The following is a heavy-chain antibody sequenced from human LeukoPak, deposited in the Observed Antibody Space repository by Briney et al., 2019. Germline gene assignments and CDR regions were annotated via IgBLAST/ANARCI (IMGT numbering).Heavy chain of an antibody. Sequence: GESLKISSKGSGYSFTSYWIGWVRQMPGKGLEWMGIIYPGDSDTRYSPSFQGQVTISADKSISTAYLQWSSLKASDTAMYYCARPPGDFGDYLSDPVFFDYWGQGTLVTVSS. CDR3: ARPPGDFGDYLSDPVFFDY. V-gene: IGHV5-51*01. J-gene: IGHJ4*02. D-gene: IGHD4-17*01. CDR1: GYSFTSYW. CDR2: IYPGDSDT.